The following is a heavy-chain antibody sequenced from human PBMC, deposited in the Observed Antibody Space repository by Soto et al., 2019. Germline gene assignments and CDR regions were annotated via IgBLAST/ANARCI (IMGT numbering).Heavy chain of an antibody. V-gene: IGHV1-69*13. CDR3: ARVSIVVVPAATYYYYYGMDV. D-gene: IGHD2-2*01. CDR1: GGTFSSYA. CDR2: IIPIFGTA. J-gene: IGHJ6*02. Sequence: SVKVSCKASGGTFSSYAISWVRQAPGQGLEWMGGIIPIFGTANYAQKFQGRVTITADESTSTAHMELSSLRSEDTAVYYCARVSIVVVPAATYYYYYGMDVWGQGTTVTVSS.